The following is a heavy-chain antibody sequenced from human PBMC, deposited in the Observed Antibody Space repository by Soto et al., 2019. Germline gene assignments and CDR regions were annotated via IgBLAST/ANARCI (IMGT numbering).Heavy chain of an antibody. J-gene: IGHJ4*02. CDR2: INPTGGT. V-gene: IGHV4-34*01. CDR3: ARTRATPASRNLDY. Sequence: PSQTRSITCTVSGGSISSYYWSWVRQSPGKGLEWIGEINPTGGTNYNPSLKSRVTISVDTSKDQFSLQLSSVTAADTAVYYCARTRATPASRNLDYWGQGTLVTVSS. CDR1: GGSISSYY. D-gene: IGHD1-1*01.